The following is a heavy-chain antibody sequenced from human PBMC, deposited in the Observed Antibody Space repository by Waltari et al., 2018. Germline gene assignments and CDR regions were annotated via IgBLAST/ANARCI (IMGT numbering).Heavy chain of an antibody. CDR3: GRDRGRGLYLDS. Sequence: WGWVRQSPGKGLDGFGQVHSSGRTNYNPSLASRVTVSIDTSNNHFSLRVPSPTAADTAIYYCGRDRGRGLYLDSWGQGILVTVSP. J-gene: IGHJ4*02. V-gene: IGHV4-4*02. D-gene: IGHD2-15*01. CDR2: VHSSGRT.